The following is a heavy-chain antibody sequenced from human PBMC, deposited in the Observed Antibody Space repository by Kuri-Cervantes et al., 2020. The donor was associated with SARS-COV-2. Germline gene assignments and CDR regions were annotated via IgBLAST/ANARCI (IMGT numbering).Heavy chain of an antibody. J-gene: IGHJ4*02. Sequence: LSLTCAASGFTFNNYAMNWVRQAPGKGLEWVSAISGSGGSTYYADSVKGRFTISRDNSKNTLYLRMNSLRAEDTAVYYCAKASLQLDLYSFDYWGQGTLVTVSS. V-gene: IGHV3-23*01. CDR1: GFTFNNYA. CDR2: ISGSGGST. CDR3: AKASLQLDLYSFDY. D-gene: IGHD5-24*01.